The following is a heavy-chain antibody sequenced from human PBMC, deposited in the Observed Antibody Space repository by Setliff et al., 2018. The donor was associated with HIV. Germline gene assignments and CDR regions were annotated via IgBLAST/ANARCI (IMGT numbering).Heavy chain of an antibody. Sequence: ASVKVSCKAAGYTFTSYGIIWVRQAPGQGLEWMGIINPSGGSSTYAQKFQGRVAMTRDTSTSTVYMELSSLRSEDTAVYYCARGYYDSRGYYYPFDYWGQGTLVTVSS. D-gene: IGHD3-22*01. CDR1: GYTFTSYG. CDR3: ARGYYDSRGYYYPFDY. CDR2: INPSGGSS. J-gene: IGHJ4*02. V-gene: IGHV1-46*01.